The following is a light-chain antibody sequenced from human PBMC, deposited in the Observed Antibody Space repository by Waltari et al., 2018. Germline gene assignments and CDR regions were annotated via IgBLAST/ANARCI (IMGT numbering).Light chain of an antibody. J-gene: IGLJ3*02. V-gene: IGLV2-14*01. Sequence: QTALTQPASVSGPPGQSITISCTGTSSDVGGYNYVSWYQQHPGKAPKLMIYEVSNRPSGVSNRFSGSKSGNTASLTISGLQAEDEADYYCSSYTSSSRVVFGGGTKLTVL. CDR1: SSDVGGYNY. CDR3: SSYTSSSRVV. CDR2: EVS.